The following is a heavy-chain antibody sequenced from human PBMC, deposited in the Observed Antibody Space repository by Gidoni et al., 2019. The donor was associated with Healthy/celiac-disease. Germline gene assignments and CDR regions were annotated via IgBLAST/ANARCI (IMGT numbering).Heavy chain of an antibody. V-gene: IGHV4-59*01. CDR3: ARGLLSSSPPWY. Sequence: QVQLQESGPGLVKPSETLSLTCTVSGGSISSYYWSWIRQPPGKGLEWIGYIYYSGSTNYNPSLKSRVTISVDTSKNQFSLKLSSVTAADTAVYYCARGLLSSSPPWYWGQGTLVTVSS. CDR2: IYYSGST. D-gene: IGHD6-6*01. J-gene: IGHJ4*02. CDR1: GGSISSYY.